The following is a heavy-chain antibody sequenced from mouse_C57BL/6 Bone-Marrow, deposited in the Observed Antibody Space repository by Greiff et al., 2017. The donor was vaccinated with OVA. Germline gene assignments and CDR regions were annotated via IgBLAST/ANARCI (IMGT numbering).Heavy chain of an antibody. CDR1: GYTFTSYW. Sequence: VQLQQPGAELVKPGASVKVSCKASGYTFTSYWMHWVKQRPGQGLEWIGRIHPSDSDTNYNQQFKGKATLTVDKSSSTAYMQLSSLISEDSAVYYCAILMVTTEFAYWGQGSLVTVSA. J-gene: IGHJ3*01. V-gene: IGHV1-74*01. D-gene: IGHD2-2*01. CDR3: AILMVTTEFAY. CDR2: IHPSDSDT.